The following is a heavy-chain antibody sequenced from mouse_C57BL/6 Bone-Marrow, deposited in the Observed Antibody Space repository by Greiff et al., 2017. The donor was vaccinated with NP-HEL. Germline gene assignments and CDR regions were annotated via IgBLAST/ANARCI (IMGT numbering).Heavy chain of an antibody. CDR1: GFTFSSYG. J-gene: IGHJ3*01. Sequence: EVQGVESGGDLVKPGGSLKLSCAASGFTFSSYGMSWVRQTPDKRLEWVATISSGGSYTYYPDSVKGRFTISRDNAKNTLYLQMSSLKSEDTAMYYCARVLYYYGSSWFAYWGQGTLVTVSA. V-gene: IGHV5-6*01. D-gene: IGHD1-1*01. CDR3: ARVLYYYGSSWFAY. CDR2: ISSGGSYT.